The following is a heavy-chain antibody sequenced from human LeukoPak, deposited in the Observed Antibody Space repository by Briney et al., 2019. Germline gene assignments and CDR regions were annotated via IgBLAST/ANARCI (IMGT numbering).Heavy chain of an antibody. Sequence: ASVKVSCKASGYTLTSYGISWVRQAPGQGLEWMGWISAYNGNTNYAQKLQGRVTMTTDTSTSTAYMELRSLRSDDTAVYYCASSPGGAGTFDIWGQGTMVTVSS. CDR3: ASSPGGAGTFDI. V-gene: IGHV1-18*01. J-gene: IGHJ3*02. CDR2: ISAYNGNT. D-gene: IGHD1-26*01. CDR1: GYTLTSYG.